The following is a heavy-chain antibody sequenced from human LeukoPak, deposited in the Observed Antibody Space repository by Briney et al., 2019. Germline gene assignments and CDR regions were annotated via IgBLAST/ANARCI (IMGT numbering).Heavy chain of an antibody. D-gene: IGHD3-22*01. J-gene: IGHJ6*02. V-gene: IGHV3-7*02. CDR3: ASHYYDSSGYYYGMDV. Sequence: GGSLRLSCAASGFTFSSYWMSWVRQAPRKGLEWVANIKQDGSEKYYVDSVKGRFTISRDNAKNSLYLQMNSLRAEDTAVYYCASHYYDSSGYYYGMDVWGQGTTVTVSS. CDR1: GFTFSSYW. CDR2: IKQDGSEK.